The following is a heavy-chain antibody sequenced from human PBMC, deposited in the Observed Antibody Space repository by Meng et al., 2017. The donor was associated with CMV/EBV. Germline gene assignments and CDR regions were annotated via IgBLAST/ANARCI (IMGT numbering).Heavy chain of an antibody. J-gene: IGHJ3*02. CDR3: ARGGPLRGFDI. D-gene: IGHD3-16*01. V-gene: IGHV3-13*01. CDR1: GFTFSSYD. CDR2: IGTAGDT. Sequence: GESLKISCAASGFTFSSYDMHWVRQATGKGLEWVSAIGTAGDTYYPGSVKGRFTISRENAKNSLYLQMNSLRAGDTAVYYCARGGPLRGFDIWGQGTMVTVSS.